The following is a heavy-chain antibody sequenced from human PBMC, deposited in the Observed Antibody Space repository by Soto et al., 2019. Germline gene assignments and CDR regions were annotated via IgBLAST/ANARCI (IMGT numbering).Heavy chain of an antibody. D-gene: IGHD2-15*01. CDR3: ARTELGYCSGGSCSKAWFDP. V-gene: IGHV4-30-2*01. CDR2: IYHSGST. Sequence: SETLSLTCAVSGGSISSGGYSWSWIRQPPGKGLEWIGHIYHSGSTYYNPSLKSRVTISVDRSKNQFSLKLSSVTAADTAVYYCARTELGYCSGGSCSKAWFDPWGQGTLVTVSS. J-gene: IGHJ5*02. CDR1: GGSISSGGYS.